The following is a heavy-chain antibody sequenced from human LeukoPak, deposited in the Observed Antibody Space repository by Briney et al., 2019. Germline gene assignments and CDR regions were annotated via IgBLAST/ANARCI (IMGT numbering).Heavy chain of an antibody. Sequence: GGSLRLSCAASGFAFSTYSMNWVRQPPGKGLEWVASISLSSASIYYADSVKGRFTISRDNAKNTLSLQMNSLRAEDTAVYYCAKDRFSSGWYYFDFWGQGTLVTVSS. D-gene: IGHD6-19*01. CDR1: GFAFSTYS. CDR3: AKDRFSSGWYYFDF. CDR2: ISLSSASI. V-gene: IGHV3-21*04. J-gene: IGHJ4*02.